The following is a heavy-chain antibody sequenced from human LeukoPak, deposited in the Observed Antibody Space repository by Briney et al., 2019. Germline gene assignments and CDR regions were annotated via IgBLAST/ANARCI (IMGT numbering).Heavy chain of an antibody. V-gene: IGHV4-39*01. D-gene: IGHD5-18*01. CDR2: IYYSGST. CDR3: ALMSYGSTAAAYFDY. CDR1: GGSISSSSYY. Sequence: WETLSLTCTVSGGSISSSSYYWGWIRQPPGKGLEWIGSIYYSGSTYYNPSLKSRVTISVDTSKNQFSLKLSSVTAADTAVYYCALMSYGSTAAAYFDYWGQGTLVTVSS. J-gene: IGHJ4*02.